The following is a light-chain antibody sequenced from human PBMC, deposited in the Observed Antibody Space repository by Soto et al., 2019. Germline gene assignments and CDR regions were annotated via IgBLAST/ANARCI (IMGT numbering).Light chain of an antibody. Sequence: DLQMTQSPSPLSAFLGERVTITCRPSQSISRWLAWYQQKPGKAPKLLIYDASSLHSGVPSRFSGSGSGTEFTLTISSLQPDDFAAYYCQQYDSYWTFGQGTKV. CDR1: QSISRW. CDR3: QQYDSYWT. V-gene: IGKV1-5*01. J-gene: IGKJ1*01. CDR2: DAS.